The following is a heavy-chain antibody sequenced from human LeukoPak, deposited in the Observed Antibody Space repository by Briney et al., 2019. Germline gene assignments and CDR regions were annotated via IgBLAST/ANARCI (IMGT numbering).Heavy chain of an antibody. CDR3: ARGTYCSGGSRYSDYYGMDV. Sequence: ASVKVSCKASGYTFTSYGISWVRQAPGQGLEWMGWISAYNGNTNYAQKLQGRVTMTTDTSTSTAYMELRSLRSDDTAVYYCARGTYCSGGSRYSDYYGMDVWGQGTTVTVSS. CDR2: ISAYNGNT. J-gene: IGHJ6*02. CDR1: GYTFTSYG. D-gene: IGHD2-15*01. V-gene: IGHV1-18*01.